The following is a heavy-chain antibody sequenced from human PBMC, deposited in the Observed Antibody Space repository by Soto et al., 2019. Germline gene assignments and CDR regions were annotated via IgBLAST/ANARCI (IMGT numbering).Heavy chain of an antibody. CDR3: ARAHCSSTSCRYYYYYYGMDV. D-gene: IGHD2-2*01. V-gene: IGHV4-34*01. J-gene: IGHJ6*02. Sequence: SETLSLTCAVYGGSFSGYYWSWIRQPPGKGLEWIGEINHSGSTNYNPSLKSRVTISVDTSKNQFSLKLSSVTAADTAAYYCARAHCSSTSCRYYYYYYGMDVWGQGTTVTVSS. CDR2: INHSGST. CDR1: GGSFSGYY.